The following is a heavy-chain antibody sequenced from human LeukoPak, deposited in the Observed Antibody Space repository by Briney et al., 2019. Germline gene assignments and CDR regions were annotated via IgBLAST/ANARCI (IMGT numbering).Heavy chain of an antibody. CDR1: GYTFTGYY. J-gene: IGHJ1*01. CDR2: INPNSGGT. D-gene: IGHD2-2*02. CDR3: ARVHLDCSSTSCYRVEYFQH. Sequence: GASVKVSCKASGYTFTGYYMHWVRQAPGQGLEWMGWINPNSGGTNYAQKFQGRVTMTRDTSISTAYMELSRLRSDDTAVYYCARVHLDCSSTSCYRVEYFQHWGQGTLVTVSS. V-gene: IGHV1-2*02.